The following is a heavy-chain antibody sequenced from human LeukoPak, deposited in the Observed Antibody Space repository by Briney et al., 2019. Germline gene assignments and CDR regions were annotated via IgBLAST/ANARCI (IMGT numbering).Heavy chain of an antibody. V-gene: IGHV4-39*01. D-gene: IGHD3-3*01. CDR2: IYYSGST. Sequence: KTSETLSLTCTVSGGSISSSSYYWGWIRQPPGKGLEWIGSIYYSGSTYYNPSLKSRVTISVDTSKNQFSLKLSSVTAADTAVYYCARINYDFWSGYYYYYYMDVWGKGTTVTVSS. CDR3: ARINYDFWSGYYYYYYMDV. J-gene: IGHJ6*03. CDR1: GGSISSSSYY.